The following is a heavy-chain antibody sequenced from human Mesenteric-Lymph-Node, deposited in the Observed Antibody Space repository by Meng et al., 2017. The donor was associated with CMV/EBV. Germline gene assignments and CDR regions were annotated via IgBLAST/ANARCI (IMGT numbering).Heavy chain of an antibody. CDR1: GFTFSSYV. Sequence: GESLKISCAASGFTFSSYVMHWVRQAPGKGLEWVAFISYDGSNKFYADSVKGRFTISRDNSKNTLYLQMNSLRAEDTAVYYCAKGSEYGGNRRGYFDYWGQGTLVTVSS. V-gene: IGHV3-30-3*01. CDR3: AKGSEYGGNRRGYFDY. D-gene: IGHD4-23*01. CDR2: ISYDGSNK. J-gene: IGHJ4*02.